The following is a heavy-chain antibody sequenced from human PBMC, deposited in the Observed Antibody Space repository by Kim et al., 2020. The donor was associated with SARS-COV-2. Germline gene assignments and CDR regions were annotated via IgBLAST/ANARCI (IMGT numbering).Heavy chain of an antibody. Sequence: GESLKISCQTSGYNFTNYWVAWVRQMPGMGLEWLGYIYPGDADTKYGPSFRGLVAISADKSTATAFLHWNNLRTSDSGVYFCARGRVYRDYDFWGQGTLV. CDR2: IYPGDADT. CDR3: ARGRVYRDYDF. V-gene: IGHV5-51*01. D-gene: IGHD4-17*01. J-gene: IGHJ4*02. CDR1: GYNFTNYW.